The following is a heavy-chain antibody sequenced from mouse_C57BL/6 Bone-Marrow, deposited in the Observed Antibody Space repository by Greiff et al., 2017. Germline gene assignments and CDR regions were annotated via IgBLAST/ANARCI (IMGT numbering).Heavy chain of an antibody. Sequence: VQLQQSGPVLVKPGASVKMSCKASGYTFTDYYMNWVKQSHGKSLEWFGVINPYNGGTSYNQKFKGKATLTVDKSSSTAYMELNSLTSEDSAVYYCARWGSNYGFAYWGQGTLVTVSA. CDR1: GYTFTDYY. CDR2: INPYNGGT. CDR3: ARWGSNYGFAY. D-gene: IGHD2-5*01. J-gene: IGHJ3*01. V-gene: IGHV1-19*01.